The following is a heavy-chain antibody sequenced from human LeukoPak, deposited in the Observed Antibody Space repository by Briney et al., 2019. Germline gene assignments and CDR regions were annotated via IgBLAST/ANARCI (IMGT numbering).Heavy chain of an antibody. CDR2: IYTSGST. D-gene: IGHD4-11*01. J-gene: IGHJ4*02. CDR3: ARMVTTVGRCYFDY. V-gene: IGHV4-4*07. CDR1: GGSISSYY. Sequence: KPSETLSLTCTVSGGSISSYYWSWIRQPAGKGLEWIGRIYTSGSTNYNPSLKSRVTMSVDTSKNQFSLKLSSVTAADTAVYYCARMVTTVGRCYFDYWGQGTLVTVSS.